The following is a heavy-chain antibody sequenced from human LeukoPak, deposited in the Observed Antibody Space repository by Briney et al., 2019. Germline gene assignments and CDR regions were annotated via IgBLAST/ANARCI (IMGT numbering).Heavy chain of an antibody. Sequence: ASVKVSCKASGYTFTSYGISWVRQAPGQGLEWMGWISAYNGNTNYAQKLQGRVTLTTDTSTSTAYMELRSLTSDDTAVYYCARVLVLVPAAIQRGPFDYWGQGTLVTVSS. CDR3: ARVLVLVPAAIQRGPFDY. D-gene: IGHD2-2*02. CDR2: ISAYNGNT. J-gene: IGHJ4*02. V-gene: IGHV1-18*01. CDR1: GYTFTSYG.